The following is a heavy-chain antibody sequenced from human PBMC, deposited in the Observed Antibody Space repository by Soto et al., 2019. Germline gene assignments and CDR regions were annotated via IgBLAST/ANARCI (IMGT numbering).Heavy chain of an antibody. Sequence: QVQLVQSGAEVKKPGASVKVSCKASGYTFTGYYMHWVRQAPGQGLERMGWINPHSGGTNYAQKFKGWVTITRDTSISTAYMELSRLRSDDTAVYSGAGGGSVTLVRANWFDLWGQGTLVTVSS. V-gene: IGHV1-2*04. D-gene: IGHD3-10*01. CDR3: AGGGSVTLVRANWFDL. J-gene: IGHJ5*02. CDR1: GYTFTGYY. CDR2: INPHSGGT.